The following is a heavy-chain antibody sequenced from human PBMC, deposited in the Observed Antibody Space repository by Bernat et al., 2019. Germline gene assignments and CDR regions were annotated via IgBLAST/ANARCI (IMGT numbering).Heavy chain of an antibody. D-gene: IGHD6-19*01. Sequence: EVQLVETGGGLIQPGGSLRLSCAASGFSVSSNYMSWVRQAPGKGLEWVSVIYSGGGTYYADSVKGRFTISRDNSKNTVSLQMNRLGAEDTAVYHCARTPFRVAVVGTYHFDYWGQGTLVTVSS. CDR2: IYSGGGT. CDR1: GFSVSSNY. CDR3: ARTPFRVAVVGTYHFDY. V-gene: IGHV3-53*05. J-gene: IGHJ4*02.